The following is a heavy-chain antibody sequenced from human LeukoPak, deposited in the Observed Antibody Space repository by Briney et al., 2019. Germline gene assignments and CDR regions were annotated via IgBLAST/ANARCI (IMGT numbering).Heavy chain of an antibody. D-gene: IGHD6-13*01. Sequence: GGSLRLSCAASGFTFSDHYMSWIRQAPGKGLEWGSYISSSGSTIYYADSVKGRFTISRDNAKNSLYLQMNSLRAEDTAVYYCEREGYSSSWYAPAGIDYWGQGTLVTVSS. J-gene: IGHJ4*02. CDR2: ISSSGSTI. V-gene: IGHV3-11*01. CDR3: EREGYSSSWYAPAGIDY. CDR1: GFTFSDHY.